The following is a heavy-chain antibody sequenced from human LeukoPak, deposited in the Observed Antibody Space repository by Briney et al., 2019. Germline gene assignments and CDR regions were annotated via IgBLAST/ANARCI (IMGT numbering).Heavy chain of an antibody. Sequence: PSQTLSLTCTVSGGSISSGDYYWSWFRQPPGKGLEWIGYIYYSGSTYYNPPLKSRVTIPVDTSKNQFSLKLSSVTAADTAVYYCAREAEGDGSGERQGPRAYFDYWGQGTLVTVSS. V-gene: IGHV4-30-4*01. D-gene: IGHD3-10*01. CDR1: GGSISSGDYY. J-gene: IGHJ4*02. CDR3: AREAEGDGSGERQGPRAYFDY. CDR2: IYYSGST.